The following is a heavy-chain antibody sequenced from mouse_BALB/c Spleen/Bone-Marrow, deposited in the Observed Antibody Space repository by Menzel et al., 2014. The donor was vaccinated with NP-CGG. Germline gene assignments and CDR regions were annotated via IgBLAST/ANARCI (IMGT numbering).Heavy chain of an antibody. V-gene: IGHV7-3*02. J-gene: IGHJ1*01. Sequence: EVQGVESGGGLVQPGGSLRLSCAPSGFTFTDYYMSWVRQPPGKALEWLGFIRNKAKGYTTEYSASVKGRFTISRDNSQSILYHQMNTLRAEDSATYYCARDINYDIYWYFDVWGAGTTVTVSS. CDR3: ARDINYDIYWYFDV. CDR1: GFTFTDYY. D-gene: IGHD2-4*01. CDR2: IRNKAKGYTT.